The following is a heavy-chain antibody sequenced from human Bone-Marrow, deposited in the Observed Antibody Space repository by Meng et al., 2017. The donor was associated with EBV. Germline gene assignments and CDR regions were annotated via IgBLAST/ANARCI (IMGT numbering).Heavy chain of an antibody. D-gene: IGHD2-2*01. CDR1: GYTFTNYA. Sequence: QVPLVQSAAEVKKPGSSGKVSGKTSGYTFTNYAMNWVRQAPGQGLEWMGRIDPNSGGTLYAQKFQGSFTMTRDTSISTAYMELTRLRSDDTAVYYCARTFTSLVPFSPDFDYWGQGTLVTVSS. V-gene: IGHV1-2*06. CDR3: ARTFTSLVPFSPDFDY. J-gene: IGHJ4*02. CDR2: IDPNSGGT.